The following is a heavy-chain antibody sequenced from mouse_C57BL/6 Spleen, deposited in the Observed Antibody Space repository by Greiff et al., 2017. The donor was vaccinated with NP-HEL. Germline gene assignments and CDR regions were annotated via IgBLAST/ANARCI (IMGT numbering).Heavy chain of an antibody. CDR3: AREITTVVATDWYFDV. CDR1: GYTFTSYW. D-gene: IGHD1-1*01. J-gene: IGHJ1*03. V-gene: IGHV1-52*01. Sequence: VQLQQPGAELVRPGSSVKLSCKASGYTFTSYWMHWVKQRPIQGLEWIGNIDPSDSETHYNQKFKDKATLTVDKSSSTAYMQLSSLTSEDSAVYYCAREITTVVATDWYFDVWGTGTTVTVSS. CDR2: IDPSDSET.